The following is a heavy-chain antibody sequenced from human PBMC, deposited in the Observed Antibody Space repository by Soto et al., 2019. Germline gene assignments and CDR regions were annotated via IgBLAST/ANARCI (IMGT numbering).Heavy chain of an antibody. J-gene: IGHJ4*02. CDR2: IYYSGST. CDR1: GGSISSYY. D-gene: IGHD6-25*01. CDR3: ARFGASAAHDDN. Sequence: SETLSLTCTDSGGSISSYYWNWIRQPPGKGLEWIGYIYYSGSTNYNPSLKSRVTISVDTSKNQFSLKLSSVTAADTAVYYCARFGASAAHDDNWGQGTLVTVSS. V-gene: IGHV4-59*01.